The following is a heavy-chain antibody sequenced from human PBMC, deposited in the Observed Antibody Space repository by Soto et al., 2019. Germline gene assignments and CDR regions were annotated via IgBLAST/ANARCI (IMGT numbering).Heavy chain of an antibody. V-gene: IGHV3-48*03. CDR2: ISSAGDSS. CDR1: GFTFSSYE. Sequence: GGSLRLSCAASGFTFSSYEMNWVRQAPGKTLEWVSYISSAGDSSYYADSVKSRFTISRDNAKNSLYLQMNSLRVEDTAVYYCARVYCSTTTCHVQAFDSWGQGTLVTVSS. J-gene: IGHJ4*02. D-gene: IGHD2-2*01. CDR3: ARVYCSTTTCHVQAFDS.